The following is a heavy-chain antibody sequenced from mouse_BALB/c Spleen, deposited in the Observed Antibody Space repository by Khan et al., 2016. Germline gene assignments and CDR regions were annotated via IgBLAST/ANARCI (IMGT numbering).Heavy chain of an antibody. Sequence: QVQLKQSGPGLVQPSQSLSITCTVSGFSLTSYGVHWVRQSPGKGLEWLGVIWSGGSTDYNAAFISRLSISKDNSKSQVFFKMNSLQANDTAIYXCARITTVVATYYFDYWGQGTTLAVSS. CDR2: IWSGGST. V-gene: IGHV2-2*02. J-gene: IGHJ2*01. CDR3: ARITTVVATYYFDY. CDR1: GFSLTSYG. D-gene: IGHD1-1*01.